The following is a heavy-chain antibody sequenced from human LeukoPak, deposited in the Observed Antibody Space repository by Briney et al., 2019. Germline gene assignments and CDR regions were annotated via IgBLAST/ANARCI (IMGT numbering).Heavy chain of an antibody. D-gene: IGHD3-3*01. CDR2: IYTSGST. V-gene: IGHV4-4*07. J-gene: IGHJ6*03. CDR3: ARLNPKGSGYYNYYYYMDV. CDR1: GGSISSYY. Sequence: SETLSLTCTVSGGSISSYYWSWIRQPAGKGLEWIGRIYTSGSTNYNSSLKSRVTMSVDTSKNQFSLKLSSVTAADTAVYYCARLNPKGSGYYNYYYYMDVWGKGTTVTVSS.